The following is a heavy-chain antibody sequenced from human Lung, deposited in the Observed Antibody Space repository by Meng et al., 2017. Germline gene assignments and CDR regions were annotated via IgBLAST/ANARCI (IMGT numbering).Heavy chain of an antibody. CDR2: IYYSGST. V-gene: IGHV4-59*01. CDR1: VGSISSYY. J-gene: IGHJ4*02. Sequence: QVQLQESGPGLVKPSETLSLTCTVSVGSISSYYWSWIRQPPGKGLEWIGYIYYSGSTNYNPSLKSRVTISVDTSKNQFSLKLSSVTAADTAVYYCASFRDWGQGTLVTVSS. CDR3: ASFRD.